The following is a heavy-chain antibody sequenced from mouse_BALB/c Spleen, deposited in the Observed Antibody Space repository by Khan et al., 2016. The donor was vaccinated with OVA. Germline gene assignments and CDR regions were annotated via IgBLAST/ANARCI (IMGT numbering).Heavy chain of an antibody. CDR2: IIYTGYT. Sequence: VQLKQSGPSLVKPSQTLSLTCSVTGDSITSGYWNWIRKFPGNKLEYMGYIIYTGYTYYNPSLKSRISITRHKSKNQYYLQLSSVTDEDTATYYCARSTYRYAFVYWGQGTLVTVSA. V-gene: IGHV3-8*02. J-gene: IGHJ3*01. CDR1: GDSITSGY. D-gene: IGHD2-12*01. CDR3: ARSTYRYAFVY.